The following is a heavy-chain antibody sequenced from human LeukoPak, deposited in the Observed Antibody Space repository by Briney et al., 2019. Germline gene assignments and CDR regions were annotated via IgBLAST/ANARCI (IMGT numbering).Heavy chain of an antibody. V-gene: IGHV4-59*01. Sequence: SETLSLTCTVSGGSISSYYWSWIRQPPGKGLEWIGYIYYSGSTNYNPSLKSRVTISVDTSKNQFSLKLSSVTAADTAVYYCARGGWELDYWGQGTLVTVSS. D-gene: IGHD1-26*01. CDR2: IYYSGST. J-gene: IGHJ4*02. CDR1: GGSISSYY. CDR3: ARGGWELDY.